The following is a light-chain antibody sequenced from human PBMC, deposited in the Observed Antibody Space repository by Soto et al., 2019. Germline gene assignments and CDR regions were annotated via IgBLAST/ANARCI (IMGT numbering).Light chain of an antibody. J-gene: IGKJ4*01. CDR3: QHYYNTPPT. Sequence: DIVMTQSPDSLAVSLGERATINCKSSQSVLYSSNNKNYLSWYQQKPGQPPKLLIYWASTRESGVPDRFSGSGSGTDFTLTISSLQAEDVEVYYCQHYYNTPPTLGGGTKVDIK. CDR2: WAS. V-gene: IGKV4-1*01. CDR1: QSVLYSSNNKNY.